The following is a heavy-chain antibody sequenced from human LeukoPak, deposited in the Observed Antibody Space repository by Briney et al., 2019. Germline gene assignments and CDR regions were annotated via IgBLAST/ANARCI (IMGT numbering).Heavy chain of an antibody. V-gene: IGHV4-61*02. CDR3: AREAEGDGLRYYYMDV. CDR1: GGSISSGSYY. CDR2: TYTSGST. Sequence: SETLSLTCTVSGGSISSGSYYWSWIRQPAGKGLEWIGRTYTSGSTNYNPSLKSRVTISVDTSKNQFSLKLSSVTAADTAVYYCAREAEGDGLRYYYMDVWGKGTTVTVSS. J-gene: IGHJ6*03. D-gene: IGHD2-21*02.